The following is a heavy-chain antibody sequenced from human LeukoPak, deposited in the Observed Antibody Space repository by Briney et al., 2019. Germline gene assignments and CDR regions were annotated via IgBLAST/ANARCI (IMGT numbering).Heavy chain of an antibody. CDR2: INHSGSP. Sequence: PSETLSLTCAVYGGSFSDYYWTWIRQPPGKGLEWIGEINHSGSPNNNPSLKSRVTISVGTSKNQFSLKLSSVTAADTAVYYCARRQNSVTIFGMIRVGYYYMDVWGKGTTVTVSS. D-gene: IGHD3-3*01. J-gene: IGHJ6*03. CDR1: GGSFSDYY. V-gene: IGHV4-34*01. CDR3: ARRQNSVTIFGMIRVGYYYMDV.